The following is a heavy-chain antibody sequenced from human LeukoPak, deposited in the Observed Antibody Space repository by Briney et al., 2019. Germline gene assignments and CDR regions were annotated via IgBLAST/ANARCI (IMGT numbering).Heavy chain of an antibody. D-gene: IGHD5-18*01. CDR3: ARVHTARGVWDWFDP. V-gene: IGHV4-4*07. J-gene: IGHJ5*02. CDR2: IYTSGST. CDR1: GGSISSYY. Sequence: SETLSLTCTVSGGSISSYYWSWIRQPAGKGLEWIGRIYTSGSTNYNPSLKSRVTMSVDTSKNQFSLKLSSVTAADTAVYYCARVHTARGVWDWFDPWGQGTLVTVSS.